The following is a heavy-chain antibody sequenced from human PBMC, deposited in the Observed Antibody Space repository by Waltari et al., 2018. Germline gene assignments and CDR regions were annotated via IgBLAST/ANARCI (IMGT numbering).Heavy chain of an antibody. V-gene: IGHV3-23*01. D-gene: IGHD4-4*01. CDR1: GGSISSSN. CDR2: ISGSGGST. Sequence: VQLQESGPGLVKPSGTLSLTCAVSGGSISSSNWWSWVRQPPGKGLEWVSAISGSGGSTYYADSVKGRFTISRDNSKNTLYLQMNSLRAEDTAVYYCAKEGSPTLGTVYWGQGTLVTVSS. CDR3: AKEGSPTLGTVY. J-gene: IGHJ4*02.